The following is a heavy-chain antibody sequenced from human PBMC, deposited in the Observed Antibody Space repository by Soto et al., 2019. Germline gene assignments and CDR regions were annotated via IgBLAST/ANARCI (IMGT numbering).Heavy chain of an antibody. D-gene: IGHD7-27*01. Sequence: QVKLVESGGGVVQPGRSLRLSCAASGFSFSISPMHWVRQAPCTGPEWVALISYDGTNTFYADSVKGRFTISRDNSKSTLYWQVDSLRPEDAAVYYCARDPKTSGRQHWAFNYFDSLGQGTLVTVAS. J-gene: IGHJ4*02. V-gene: IGHV3-30-3*01. CDR1: GFSFSISP. CDR2: ISYDGTNT. CDR3: ARDPKTSGRQHWAFNYFDS.